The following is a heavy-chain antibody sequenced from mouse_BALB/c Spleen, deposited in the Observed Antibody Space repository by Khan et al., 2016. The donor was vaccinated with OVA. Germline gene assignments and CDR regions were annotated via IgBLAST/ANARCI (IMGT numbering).Heavy chain of an antibody. V-gene: IGHV5-6*01. CDR2: ISTGGHYT. Sequence: EVQLLETGGDLVKPGGSLKLSCAASGFTFSTYGMSWVRQTPDKRLEWVATISTGGHYTYYIDSVQGRFTISRDNAKNTLHLQMSSLKSEDTAMYYCARLAYYYNSEGFAYWGQETLVTVSA. CDR1: GFTFSTYG. D-gene: IGHD1-1*02. J-gene: IGHJ3*01. CDR3: ARLAYYYNSEGFAY.